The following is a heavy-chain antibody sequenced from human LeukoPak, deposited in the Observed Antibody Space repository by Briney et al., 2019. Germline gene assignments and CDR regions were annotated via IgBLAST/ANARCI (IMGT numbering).Heavy chain of an antibody. D-gene: IGHD4-17*01. CDR3: ARDQPPQIYGDYVLPLPDY. V-gene: IGHV3-11*01. Sequence: PGGSLRLSCAASGFTFSDYYMSWIRQAPGKGLEWVSYISSSGSTIYYADSVKGRFTISRDNAKNSLYLQMNSLKAEDTAVYYCARDQPPQIYGDYVLPLPDYWGQGTLVTVSS. J-gene: IGHJ4*02. CDR1: GFTFSDYY. CDR2: ISSSGSTI.